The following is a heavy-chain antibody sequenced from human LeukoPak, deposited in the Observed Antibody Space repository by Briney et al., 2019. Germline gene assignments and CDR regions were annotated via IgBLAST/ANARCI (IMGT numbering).Heavy chain of an antibody. D-gene: IGHD1-1*01. V-gene: IGHV4-59*01. J-gene: IGHJ3*02. CDR1: GGSISSYY. CDR2: VYYSGTT. Sequence: SETLFLTCTVSGGSISSYYWSWIRQPPGKGLEWIGYVYYSGTTNYNPSLKSRVTISVDTSKNQFSLKLSSVTAADTAVYFCARDPQGGTTSDAFDIWGQGTMVTVSS. CDR3: ARDPQGGTTSDAFDI.